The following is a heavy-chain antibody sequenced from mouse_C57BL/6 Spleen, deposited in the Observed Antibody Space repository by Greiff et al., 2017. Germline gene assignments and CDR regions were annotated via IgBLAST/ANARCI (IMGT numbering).Heavy chain of an antibody. D-gene: IGHD2-4*01. Sequence: QVQLQQPGTELVKPGASVKLSCKASGYTFTSYWMHWVKQRPGQGLEWIGNINPSNGGTNYNEKFKSKATLTVDNSSSTAYMQLSSLTSEDSAVYDCARAGGDYEYDGAYWGQGTLVTVSA. CDR3: ARAGGDYEYDGAY. J-gene: IGHJ3*01. V-gene: IGHV1-53*01. CDR2: INPSNGGT. CDR1: GYTFTSYW.